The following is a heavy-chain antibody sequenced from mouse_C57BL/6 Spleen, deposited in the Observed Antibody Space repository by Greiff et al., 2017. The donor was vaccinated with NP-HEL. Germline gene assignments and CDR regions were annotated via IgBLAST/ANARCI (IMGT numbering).Heavy chain of an antibody. J-gene: IGHJ3*01. CDR3: AGRFAD. CDR2: IHPSSGST. CDR1: GYTFTSYW. Sequence: QVQLQQPGAELVKPGASVKLSCKASGYTFTSYWMHWVKQRPGQGLEWIGMIHPSSGSTNYNEKFQSKATLTVNKASSTAYMQLSSLTSEDSAGDYCAGRFADRGQGTLVTVAA. V-gene: IGHV1-64*01.